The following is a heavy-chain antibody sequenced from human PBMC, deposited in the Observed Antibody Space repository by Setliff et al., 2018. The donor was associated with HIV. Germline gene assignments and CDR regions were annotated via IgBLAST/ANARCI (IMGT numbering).Heavy chain of an antibody. D-gene: IGHD1-1*01. J-gene: IGHJ4*02. CDR2: IYYTGFA. V-gene: IGHV4-39*02. Sequence: SETLSLTCSVSGDSISSGSYFWGWIRQTPGKGLEWIGDIYYTGFAYYNPSLKSRVTISLDTSKTHFFLNLTSVTDADTAVYFCTREGRGDPAMATTRIDYWGQGKLITVSS. CDR1: GDSISSGSYF. CDR3: TREGRGDPAMATTRIDY.